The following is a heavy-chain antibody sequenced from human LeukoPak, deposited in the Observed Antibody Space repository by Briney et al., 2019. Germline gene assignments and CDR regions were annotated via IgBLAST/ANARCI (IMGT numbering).Heavy chain of an antibody. CDR3: ARVKQQLVRLLGRDTTYYYYYYMDV. D-gene: IGHD6-13*01. CDR2: INSDGSST. Sequence: PGGSLRLSCAASGFTFSSYWMHWVRQAPGKGLVWVSRINSDGSSTSYADSVKGRFTISRDNAKNTLYLQMNSLRAEDMAVYFCARVKQQLVRLLGRDTTYYYYYYMDVWGKGTTVTVSS. J-gene: IGHJ6*03. CDR1: GFTFSSYW. V-gene: IGHV3-74*01.